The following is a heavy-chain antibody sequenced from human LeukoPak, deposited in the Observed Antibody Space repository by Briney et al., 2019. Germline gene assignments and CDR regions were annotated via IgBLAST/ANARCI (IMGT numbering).Heavy chain of an antibody. J-gene: IGHJ4*01. CDR3: ARRSKYYDSSGYYYELEDY. Sequence: SETLSLTYTVSGGSISSSSYYWGWIRQPPGKGLEWIGSIYYSGSTYYNPSLKSRVTISVDTSKNQFSLKLSSVTAADTAVYYCARRSKYYDSSGYYYELEDYWGQGTLVTVPS. D-gene: IGHD3-22*01. V-gene: IGHV4-39*01. CDR2: IYYSGST. CDR1: GGSISSSSYY.